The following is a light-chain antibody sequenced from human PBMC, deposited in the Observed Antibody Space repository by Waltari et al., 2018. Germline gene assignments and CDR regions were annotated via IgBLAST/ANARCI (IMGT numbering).Light chain of an antibody. CDR1: SRDLRTYNW. Sequence: QSALTQPASVSGSPGQSITISCTGHSRDLRTYNWLPWYPPPPGKAPKVVIFDVSYRPSGVSNRFSGSKSGNTASLTISGLQAEDEADYYCTSYTSSHSLVFGTGTKVTVL. CDR3: TSYTSSHSLV. CDR2: DVS. V-gene: IGLV2-14*03. J-gene: IGLJ1*01.